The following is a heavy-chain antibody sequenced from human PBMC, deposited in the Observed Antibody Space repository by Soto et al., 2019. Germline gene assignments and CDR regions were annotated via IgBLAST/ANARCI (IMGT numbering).Heavy chain of an antibody. V-gene: IGHV1-18*01. CDR2: ISAYNGNT. CDR1: GYTFTSYG. D-gene: IGHD4-17*01. CDR3: ARASTTVYGGNSGAFDI. J-gene: IGHJ3*02. Sequence: AASVKVSCKASGYTFTSYGISWVRQAPGQGLEWMGWISAYNGNTNYAQKLQGRVTMTTDTSTSTAYMELRSLRSGDTAVYYCARASTTVYGGNSGAFDIWGQGTMVTVSS.